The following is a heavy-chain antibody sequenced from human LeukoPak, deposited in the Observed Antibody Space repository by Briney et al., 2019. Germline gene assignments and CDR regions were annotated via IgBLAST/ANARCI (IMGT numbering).Heavy chain of an antibody. Sequence: GGLRLSCAASGFTFSSYSMNWVRQAPGKGLEWVSSISSSSSYIYYADSVKGRFTISRDNAKNSLYLQMNSLRAEDTAVYYCARDPNGYYSSGWYGIDYWGQGTLVTVSS. CDR3: ARDPNGYYSSGWYGIDY. D-gene: IGHD6-19*01. CDR1: GFTFSSYS. V-gene: IGHV3-21*01. CDR2: ISSSSSYI. J-gene: IGHJ4*02.